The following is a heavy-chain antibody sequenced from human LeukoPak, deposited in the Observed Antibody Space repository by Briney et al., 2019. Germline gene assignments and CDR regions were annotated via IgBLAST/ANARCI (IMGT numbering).Heavy chain of an antibody. CDR1: GGTFSSYA. V-gene: IGHV1-69*01. CDR3: ASCDCYSNYLFWYFDY. Sequence: AASVKVSCKASGGTFSSYAISWVQQAPGQGLEWMGGIIPIFGTANYAQKFHGRVTITADESTSTAYMELSSLRSEDTAVYYCASCDCYSNYLFWYFDYWGQGTLVTVSS. J-gene: IGHJ4*02. CDR2: IIPIFGTA. D-gene: IGHD4-11*01.